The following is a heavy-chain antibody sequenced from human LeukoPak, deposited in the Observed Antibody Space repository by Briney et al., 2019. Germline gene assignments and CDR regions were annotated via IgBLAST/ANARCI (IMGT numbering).Heavy chain of an antibody. Sequence: GGSLRLSCAASGFTFSDYTMNWVRQAPGKGLEGVSSIGSVTTYIYYADSVKGRFTISRDNAKNSLSLQMNSLRAEDTAVYYCARAIAVAGPYYFDYWGQGTLVTVSS. J-gene: IGHJ4*02. D-gene: IGHD6-19*01. CDR3: ARAIAVAGPYYFDY. CDR2: IGSVTTYI. CDR1: GFTFSDYT. V-gene: IGHV3-21*01.